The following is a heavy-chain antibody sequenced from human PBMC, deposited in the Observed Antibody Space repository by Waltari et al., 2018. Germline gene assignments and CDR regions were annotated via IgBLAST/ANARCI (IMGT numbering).Heavy chain of an antibody. J-gene: IGHJ4*02. Sequence: QLQLQESGPGPVKPSETLSLTCAVPGGSISNRQYYWGWFRQPPGKGLECIASIYYNAKTYNNPSLKSRVSISVDTSKNTFSLELTSVTAADSAVYFCAATRQGGGVWGQGNLVTVSS. CDR3: AATRQGGGV. CDR1: GGSISNRQYY. V-gene: IGHV4-39*07. CDR2: IYYNAKT.